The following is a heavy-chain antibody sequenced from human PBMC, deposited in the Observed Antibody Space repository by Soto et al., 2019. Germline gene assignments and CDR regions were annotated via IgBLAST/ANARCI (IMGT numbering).Heavy chain of an antibody. CDR3: ARDWAVAGTSWFDP. D-gene: IGHD6-19*01. J-gene: IGHJ5*02. Sequence: GGSLRLSCAASGFTFSSYGMHWVRQAPGKGLEWVAVIWYDGSNKYYADSVKGRFTISRDNSKNTLYLQMNSLRAEDTAVYYCARDWAVAGTSWFDPWAQGTLVTVSS. CDR2: IWYDGSNK. CDR1: GFTFSSYG. V-gene: IGHV3-33*01.